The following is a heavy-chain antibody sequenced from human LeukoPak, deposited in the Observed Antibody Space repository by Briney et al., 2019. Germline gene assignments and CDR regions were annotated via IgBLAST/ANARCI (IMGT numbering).Heavy chain of an antibody. CDR1: GFTFSSYG. Sequence: PGRSLRLSCAASGFTFSSYGMHWVRQAPGKGLEWVAAIWYDGSNKYYADSVRGRFAICRDNSKNTLYLQMNSLRAEDTAVYYCARARGASGYAISAFDYWGQGTLVTVSS. J-gene: IGHJ4*02. CDR3: ARARGASGYAISAFDY. V-gene: IGHV3-33*01. CDR2: IWYDGSNK. D-gene: IGHD3-22*01.